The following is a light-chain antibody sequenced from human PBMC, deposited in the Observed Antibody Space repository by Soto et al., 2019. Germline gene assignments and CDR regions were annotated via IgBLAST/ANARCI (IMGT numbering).Light chain of an antibody. CDR3: QQRSNWPPLVT. CDR1: QSVSSY. CDR2: DAS. J-gene: IGKJ4*01. Sequence: EIVLTQSPATLSLSPGERATLSCRASQSVSSYLAWYQQKPGKAPRLLIYDASNRATGIPARFSGSGSGTDFTLTISSLEPEDFAVYYCQQRSNWPPLVTFGGGTKVEIK. V-gene: IGKV3-11*01.